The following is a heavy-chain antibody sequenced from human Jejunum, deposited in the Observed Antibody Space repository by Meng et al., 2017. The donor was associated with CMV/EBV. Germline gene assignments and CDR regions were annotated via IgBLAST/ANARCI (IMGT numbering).Heavy chain of an antibody. V-gene: IGHV3-74*03. Sequence: SGFTFSSYRMHWIRQVPGKGLTWVSRIDQDGSGAKYAESVKGRFIISRENAKNTLYRQMNRLRVDDSAVYYCARVVVSPGGGFAYWGQGALVTVSS. CDR3: ARVVVSPGGGFAY. CDR1: GFTFSSYR. CDR2: IDQDGSGA. D-gene: IGHD4-23*01. J-gene: IGHJ4*02.